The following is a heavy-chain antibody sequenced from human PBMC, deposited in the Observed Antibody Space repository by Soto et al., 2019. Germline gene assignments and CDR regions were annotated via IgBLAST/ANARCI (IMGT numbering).Heavy chain of an antibody. CDR3: ASTVDKAMEQYYYYYGMYV. D-gene: IGHD5-18*01. Sequence: GASVKVSCKASRGTFRSYAISWVRQAPEQGLEWMGGIIPIFGTANYAQKFQGRVTITADESTSTAYMELSSLRSEDTAVYYCASTVDKAMEQYYYYYGMYVWGQGTTVTVSS. CDR2: IIPIFGTA. V-gene: IGHV1-69*13. J-gene: IGHJ6*02. CDR1: RGTFRSYA.